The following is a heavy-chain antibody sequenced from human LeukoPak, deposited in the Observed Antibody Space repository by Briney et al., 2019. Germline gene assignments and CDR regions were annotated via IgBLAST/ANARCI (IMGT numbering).Heavy chain of an antibody. CDR3: ANSLPAFDY. CDR2: INSDGSST. V-gene: IGHV3-74*01. CDR1: GFTVSSNY. J-gene: IGHJ4*02. D-gene: IGHD4-23*01. Sequence: GGSLRLSCAASGFTVSSNYMSWVRQAPGKGLVWVSRINSDGSSTSYADSVKGRFTISRDNAKNTLYLQMNSLRAEDTAVYYCANSLPAFDYWGQGTLVTVSS.